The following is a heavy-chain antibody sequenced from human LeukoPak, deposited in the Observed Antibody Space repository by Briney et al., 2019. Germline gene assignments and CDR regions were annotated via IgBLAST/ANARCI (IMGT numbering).Heavy chain of an antibody. D-gene: IGHD4-17*01. V-gene: IGHV4-59*01. CDR2: IYYRGST. CDR1: GGSISSYL. CDR3: ARGDYGSTTDY. J-gene: IGHJ4*02. Sequence: PSETLSLTCTVSGGSISSYLWSWLRQPPGKGLEWWGYIYYRGSTNYNPSLKSRVTITLDTSKNQFSLKLSSVTAADTAVYYCARGDYGSTTDYWGQGTLVTVSS.